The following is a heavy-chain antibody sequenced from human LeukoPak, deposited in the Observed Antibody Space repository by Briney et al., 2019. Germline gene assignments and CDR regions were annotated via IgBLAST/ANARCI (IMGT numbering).Heavy chain of an antibody. Sequence: PSETLPLTCTVSGGSISSSSYYWGWIRQPPGKGLEWIGSIYYSGSNYYNPSLKSRVTISVDTSKNQFSLKLSSVTAADTAVYYCASPYYYDSSGVPGAFDIWGQGTMVTVSS. J-gene: IGHJ3*02. CDR2: IYYSGSN. V-gene: IGHV4-39*01. D-gene: IGHD3-22*01. CDR1: GGSISSSSYY. CDR3: ASPYYYDSSGVPGAFDI.